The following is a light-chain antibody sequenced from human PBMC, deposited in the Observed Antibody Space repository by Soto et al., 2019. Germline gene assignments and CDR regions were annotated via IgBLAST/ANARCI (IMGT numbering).Light chain of an antibody. Sequence: EIGLTQSPGTLSLSPGERATLSCRASQSVSSDYLSWYQQKPGQPPRLLIYGASYRATGIPDRFSGGGSGTDFTLTISRLEAEDFAVYYCQQYGRTPPVTFGGGTKVEIK. V-gene: IGKV3-20*01. CDR3: QQYGRTPPVT. CDR2: GAS. J-gene: IGKJ4*01. CDR1: QSVSSDY.